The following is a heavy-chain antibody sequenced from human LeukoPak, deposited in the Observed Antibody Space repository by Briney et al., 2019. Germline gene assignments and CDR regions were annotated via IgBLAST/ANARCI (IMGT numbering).Heavy chain of an antibody. CDR2: IYHSGST. CDR3: ARGVRVRGGNWFDP. D-gene: IGHD3-10*01. CDR1: GGSISSGGYS. Sequence: PSETLSLTCAVSGGSISSGGYSWSWIRQPPGKGLEWIGYIYHSGSTYYNPSLKSRVTISVDRSRNQFSLKLSSVTAADTAVYCCARGVRVRGGNWFDPWGQGTLVTVSS. J-gene: IGHJ5*02. V-gene: IGHV4-30-2*01.